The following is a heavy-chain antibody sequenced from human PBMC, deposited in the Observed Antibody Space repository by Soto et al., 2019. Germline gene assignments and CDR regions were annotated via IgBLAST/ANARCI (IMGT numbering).Heavy chain of an antibody. CDR2: TRNKANSYTT. CDR3: ARLAGTTWEEIGYYYYYMDV. CDR1: GFTFSDHY. D-gene: IGHD1-7*01. Sequence: GGSLRLSCAASGFTFSDHYMDWVRQAPGKGLEWVGRTRNKANSYTTEYAASVKGRFTISRDDSKNSLYLQMNSLKTEDTAVYYCARLAGTTWEEIGYYYYYMDVWGKGTTVTVSS. J-gene: IGHJ6*03. V-gene: IGHV3-72*01.